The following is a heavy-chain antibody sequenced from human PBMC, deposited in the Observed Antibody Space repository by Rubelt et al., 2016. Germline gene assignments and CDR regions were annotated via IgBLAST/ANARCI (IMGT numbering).Heavy chain of an antibody. Sequence: EVQLVESGGGLVQPGGSLRLSCAASGFTFSSYIMNWVRQAPGKGLEWVSYISSSSNTIYYADSVKGRFTISRDNAKKSLYLQMNSLRDEDTAVYYCAKDISSIFNDFDSWGPGTLVTVSS. D-gene: IGHD6-13*01. CDR2: ISSSSNTI. CDR1: GFTFSSYI. V-gene: IGHV3-48*02. J-gene: IGHJ4*02. CDR3: AKDISSIFNDFDS.